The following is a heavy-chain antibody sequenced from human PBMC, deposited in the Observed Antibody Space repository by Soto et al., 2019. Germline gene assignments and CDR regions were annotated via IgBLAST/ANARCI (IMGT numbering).Heavy chain of an antibody. D-gene: IGHD7-27*01. Sequence: QVQVVQSGAEVKQPGSSVKVSCKVSGGTFSTYSISWVRQAPGQGLEWVGGIIPIFGAAKHAQKFQGRVTITADDSTSTVSIELSGLRSEDTAVYFCARDGDRVTARHWGQGTLVTVSS. CDR1: GGTFSTYS. V-gene: IGHV1-69*01. J-gene: IGHJ4*02. CDR3: ARDGDRVTARH. CDR2: IIPIFGAA.